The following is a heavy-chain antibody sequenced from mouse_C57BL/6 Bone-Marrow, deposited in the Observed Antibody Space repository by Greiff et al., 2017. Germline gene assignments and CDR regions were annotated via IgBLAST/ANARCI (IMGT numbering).Heavy chain of an antibody. J-gene: IGHJ2*01. Sequence: VQLQQSGAELVKPGASVKLSCKASGYTFTSYWMHWVKQRPGRCLEWIGRIDPNSGGTKYNEKFKSKATLTVDKPSSTAYMQLSSLTSEDSAVYYCAGSSQRYFDYWGQGTTLTVSS. CDR2: IDPNSGGT. CDR1: GYTFTSYW. V-gene: IGHV1-72*01. D-gene: IGHD1-1*01. CDR3: AGSSQRYFDY.